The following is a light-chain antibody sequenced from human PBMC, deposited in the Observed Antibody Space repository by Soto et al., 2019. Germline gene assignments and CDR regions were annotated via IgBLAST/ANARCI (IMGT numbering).Light chain of an antibody. CDR1: QSVSSN. J-gene: IGKJ1*01. CDR3: QQYNNWPWT. CDR2: GAS. V-gene: IGKV3-15*01. Sequence: EIVMTQSPATPSLSPGERATLSCRASQSVSSNLAWYQQKPGQAPRLLIYGASTRATGIPDRFSGSGSGTEFTFTISSLQSEDLAVYYCQQYNNWPWTFGRGTKVEI.